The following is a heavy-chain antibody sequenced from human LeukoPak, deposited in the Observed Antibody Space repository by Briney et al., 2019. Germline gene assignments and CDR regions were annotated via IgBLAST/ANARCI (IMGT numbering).Heavy chain of an antibody. V-gene: IGHV3-21*01. CDR2: ISSSSSYI. Sequence: PGGSLRLSCAASGFTFSSYSMNWVRQAPGKGLEWVSSISSSSSYIYYADSVKGRFTISRDNSKNTLYLQMNSLRAEDTAVYYCAREPLRTWHSSGFREAFDIWGQGTMVTVSS. CDR1: GFTFSSYS. D-gene: IGHD3-22*01. J-gene: IGHJ3*02. CDR3: AREPLRTWHSSGFREAFDI.